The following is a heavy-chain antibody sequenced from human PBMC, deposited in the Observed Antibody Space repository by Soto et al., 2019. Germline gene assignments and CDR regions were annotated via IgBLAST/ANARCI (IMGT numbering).Heavy chain of an antibody. CDR2: ISAYNGDT. V-gene: IGHV1-18*01. CDR1: GYTFTSYC. J-gene: IGHJ4*02. Sequence: QVQLVQSGAEVKEPGASVKISCKASGYTFTSYCISWVRLAPGQGLEWMSWISAYNGDTNYAQKVQGRVTMTTDTSTSTAFMELRSLRFDDTAVYYCVRDPDGHIDFDYWGQGTLVTVSS. CDR3: VRDPDGHIDFDY.